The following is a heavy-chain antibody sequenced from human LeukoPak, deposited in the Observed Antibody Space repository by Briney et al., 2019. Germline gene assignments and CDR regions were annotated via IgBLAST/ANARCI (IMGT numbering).Heavy chain of an antibody. J-gene: IGHJ4*02. CDR1: GGTFSSYA. V-gene: IGHV1-69*05. Sequence: APVKVSCKASGGTFSSYAISWVRQAPGQGLEWMGRIIPIFGTANYAQKFQGRVTITTDESTSTAYMELSSLRSEDTAVYYCARDNPPALYSSGWYGNQGDYWGQGTLVTVSS. CDR3: ARDNPPALYSSGWYGNQGDY. CDR2: IIPIFGTA. D-gene: IGHD6-19*01.